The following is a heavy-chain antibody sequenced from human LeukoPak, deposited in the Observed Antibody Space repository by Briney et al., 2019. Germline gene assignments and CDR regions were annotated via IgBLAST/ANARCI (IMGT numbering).Heavy chain of an antibody. V-gene: IGHV4-59*01. CDR3: ARVIQDCSGGSCYSIDY. Sequence: RSGTLSLTCTVSGGSISSYYWSWIRQPPGKGLEWIAYIYYSGSTNYNPSLKSRVTISVDTSKNQFSLKLSSVTAADTAVYYCARVIQDCSGGSCYSIDYWGQGTLVTVSS. J-gene: IGHJ4*02. CDR2: IYYSGST. D-gene: IGHD2-15*01. CDR1: GGSISSYY.